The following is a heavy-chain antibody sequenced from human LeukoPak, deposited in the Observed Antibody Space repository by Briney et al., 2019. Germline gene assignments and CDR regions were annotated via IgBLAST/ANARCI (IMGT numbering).Heavy chain of an antibody. Sequence: ASVKVSCKVSGGTFSSYAISWVRQAPGQGLEWMGRIIPILHKRTNYAQKFQDRVTITADKSTSRAYMELSSLRSEDTAIYYCARELVGATYGPKDYWGQGTLVTVSS. D-gene: IGHD1-26*01. J-gene: IGHJ4*02. V-gene: IGHV1-69*04. CDR2: IIPILHKRT. CDR3: ARELVGATYGPKDY. CDR1: GGTFSSYA.